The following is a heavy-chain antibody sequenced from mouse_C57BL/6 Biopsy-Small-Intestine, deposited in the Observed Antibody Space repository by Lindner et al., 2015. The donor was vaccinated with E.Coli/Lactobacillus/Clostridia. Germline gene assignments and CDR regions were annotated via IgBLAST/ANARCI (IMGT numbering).Heavy chain of an antibody. V-gene: IGHV1-84*02. CDR2: INADNGNT. CDR3: ARREIFGVVIRNYGMDV. CDR1: GYTFTNYG. D-gene: IGHD1-1*01. J-gene: IGHJ1*01. Sequence: SVKVSCKASGYTFTNYGISWVRQAPGQGLEWMGWINADNGNTKYSQKFQGRVTITRDTSASTAYMELGSLRSEDTAVYYCARREIFGVVIRNYGMDVWGQGTTVTVSS.